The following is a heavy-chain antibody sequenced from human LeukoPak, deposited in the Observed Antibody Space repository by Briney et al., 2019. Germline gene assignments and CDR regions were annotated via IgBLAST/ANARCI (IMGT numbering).Heavy chain of an antibody. CDR2: VHYSGST. CDR1: GGSISSYY. CDR3: ARGRTGSYYAADS. Sequence: PSETLSLTCTVSGGSISSYYWSWVRQPPGKGLEWIGYVHYSGSTKYNPSLKSRVTISVDTSRNQFSLKLSSVTAADTAVYYCARGRTGSYYAADSRGQGTLVTVSS. J-gene: IGHJ4*02. V-gene: IGHV4-59*01. D-gene: IGHD1-26*01.